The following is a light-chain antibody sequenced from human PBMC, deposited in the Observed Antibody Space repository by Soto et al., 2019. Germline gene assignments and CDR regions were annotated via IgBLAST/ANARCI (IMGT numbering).Light chain of an antibody. CDR2: GAS. V-gene: IGKV1-6*01. CDR3: LQDINYPWT. J-gene: IGKJ1*01. Sequence: IQMTQPPSTLPGSVGDRVTISFRASQGIGNALGWYQQKQGKTPKVLIYGASNLQSGVPPRFRGSGSGTDFTLTISRLQPEDSSTYYCLQDINYPWTFGQGTKVDIK. CDR1: QGIGNA.